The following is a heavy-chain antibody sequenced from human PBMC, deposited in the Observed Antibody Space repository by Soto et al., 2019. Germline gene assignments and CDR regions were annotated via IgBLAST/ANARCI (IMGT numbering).Heavy chain of an antibody. Sequence: EVQLLESGGGLVQPGESLRLSCAASGFTFSIYAMTWVRQSPGKGLEWVSSMSRTGDNTYYAASVKGRFTISRDNSKNTLYLQMNSLRAEDTAIYYCAKDQSNSNPLYYFDFWGPGTLVTFSS. CDR1: GFTFSIYA. D-gene: IGHD3-22*01. V-gene: IGHV3-23*01. CDR3: AKDQSNSNPLYYFDF. CDR2: MSRTGDNT. J-gene: IGHJ4*02.